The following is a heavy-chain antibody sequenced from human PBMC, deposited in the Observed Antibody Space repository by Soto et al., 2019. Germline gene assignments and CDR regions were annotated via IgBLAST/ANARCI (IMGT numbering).Heavy chain of an antibody. CDR2: MSGSGGST. CDR3: MNLYSYGSGSYYK. D-gene: IGHD3-10*01. Sequence: EVQLLESGGGLVQPGGSPRLSCAASGFTFSTYAMSWVRQAPGKGLEWVSGMSGSGGSTYYADSVKGRFTISRDNSKNTLYLQMNSLRAEGTAVYYCMNLYSYGSGSYYKWGQGTLVTVSS. V-gene: IGHV3-23*01. CDR1: GFTFSTYA. J-gene: IGHJ4*02.